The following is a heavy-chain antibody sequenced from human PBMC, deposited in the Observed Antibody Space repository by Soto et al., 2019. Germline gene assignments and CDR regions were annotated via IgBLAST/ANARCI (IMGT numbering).Heavy chain of an antibody. CDR3: ARHQTIGLGSYGAFDI. J-gene: IGHJ3*02. CDR1: GFTVSSNY. D-gene: IGHD3-16*01. V-gene: IGHV3-53*04. Sequence: GGSLRLSCAASGFTVSSNYMSWVRQAPGKGLEWVSVIYSGGSTYYADSVKGRFTISRHNSKNTLYLQMNSLRAEDTAVYYCARHQTIGLGSYGAFDIWGQGTMVTVSS. CDR2: IYSGGST.